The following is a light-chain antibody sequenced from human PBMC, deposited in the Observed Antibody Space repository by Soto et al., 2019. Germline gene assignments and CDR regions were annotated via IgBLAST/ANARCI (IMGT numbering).Light chain of an antibody. CDR2: LNSDGSH. J-gene: IGLJ2*01. CDR1: RGHSSYA. CDR3: QTWDTGIRV. V-gene: IGLV4-69*01. Sequence: QLVLTQSPSASASLGASVKLTCTLSRGHSSYAIAWLQLQPEKGPRYLMRLNSDGSHTKGDGIPDRFSGSSSGAERYLTISSLQSVDEADYYCQTWDTGIRVFGGGTKLTVL.